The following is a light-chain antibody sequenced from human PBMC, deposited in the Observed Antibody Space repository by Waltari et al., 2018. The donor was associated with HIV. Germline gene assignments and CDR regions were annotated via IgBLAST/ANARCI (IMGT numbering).Light chain of an antibody. V-gene: IGKV3-15*01. Sequence: EIVMTQSPATLSVSPGDRATLSCRASQSVSSNLAWYQQKPGQAPRLLIYGASTRATGIPARFSGSGSGTEFTLTISSLQSEDFAVYYCQHYNNWLLTFGPGTKVDIK. J-gene: IGKJ3*01. CDR2: GAS. CDR3: QHYNNWLLT. CDR1: QSVSSN.